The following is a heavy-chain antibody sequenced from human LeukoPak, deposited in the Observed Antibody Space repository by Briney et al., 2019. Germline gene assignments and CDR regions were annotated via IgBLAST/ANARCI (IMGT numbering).Heavy chain of an antibody. CDR1: GGSISSSSYY. V-gene: IGHV4-39*07. Sequence: PSETLSLTCTVSGGSISSSSYYWGWIRQPPGKGLEWIGSIYYSGSTYYNPSLKSRVTISVDTSKNQFSLKLSSVTAADTAVYYCARGDCSGGSCYLIPIDYWGQGTLVTVSS. D-gene: IGHD2-15*01. CDR2: IYYSGST. CDR3: ARGDCSGGSCYLIPIDY. J-gene: IGHJ4*02.